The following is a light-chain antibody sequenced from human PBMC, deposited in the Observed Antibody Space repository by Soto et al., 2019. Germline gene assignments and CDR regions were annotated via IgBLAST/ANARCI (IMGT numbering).Light chain of an antibody. CDR1: QSIHT. CDR2: GAS. Sequence: DIQMTQSPSSLSASVGDRVTITCRASQSIHTLNWYQQKPGKAPRLLIFGASSLHNGVPSRFSGSGSGTDFTLTINSLQREDFAIYYCQQSSSEPRFTFGQGTRLEIK. V-gene: IGKV1-39*01. J-gene: IGKJ5*01. CDR3: QQSSSEPRFT.